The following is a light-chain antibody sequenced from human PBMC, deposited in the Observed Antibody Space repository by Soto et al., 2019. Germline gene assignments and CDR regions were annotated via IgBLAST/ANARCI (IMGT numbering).Light chain of an antibody. CDR2: GAS. Sequence: EIVLTQSPGTLSSSPGERATLSCRASQSVSSNYLAWYQRKPGQAPRLLIYGASNRATDIPYRFIGSGSGTDFTLTITRLEPDDFAMYYCQQRSNWPWTFGQGTKVEIK. V-gene: IGKV3D-20*02. CDR3: QQRSNWPWT. J-gene: IGKJ1*01. CDR1: QSVSSNY.